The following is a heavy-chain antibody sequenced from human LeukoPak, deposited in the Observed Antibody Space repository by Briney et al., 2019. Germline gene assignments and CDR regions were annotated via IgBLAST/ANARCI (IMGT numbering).Heavy chain of an antibody. V-gene: IGHV3-48*03. Sequence: GGSLRLSCAASGLTSSSYEMNWVRQAPGKGLEWVSYISSSGSTIYYADSVKGRFTISRDNAKNSLYLQMNSLRAEDTAVYYCARESGLTDYWGQGTLVTVSS. CDR3: ARESGLTDY. D-gene: IGHD3/OR15-3a*01. CDR1: GLTSSSYE. J-gene: IGHJ4*02. CDR2: ISSSGSTI.